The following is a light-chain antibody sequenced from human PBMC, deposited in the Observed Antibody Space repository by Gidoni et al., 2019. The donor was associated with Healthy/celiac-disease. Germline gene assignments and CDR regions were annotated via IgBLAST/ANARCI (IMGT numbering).Light chain of an antibody. CDR3: QQFGSSPLT. J-gene: IGKJ2*01. Sequence: VLTQSPATLSLAPGERATFPCRASQSVSSSYLAWYQQKPGQAPKLLIYGASSRATGLPDRFSGSGSGTDFTLTISRLEPEDFAVYYCQQFGSSPLTFGQGTKLEIK. CDR1: QSVSSSY. CDR2: GAS. V-gene: IGKV3-20*01.